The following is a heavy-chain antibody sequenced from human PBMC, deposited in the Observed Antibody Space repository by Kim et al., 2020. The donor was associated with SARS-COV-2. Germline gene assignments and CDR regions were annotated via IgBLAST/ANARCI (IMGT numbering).Heavy chain of an antibody. CDR2: ISSSGSTI. CDR3: ARGAAAAGYYNGMDV. Sequence: GGSLRLSCAASGFTFSDNYMSWIRQAPGKGLEWGSYISSSGSTIYYADSVKGRFTISRDNAKNSLYLQMNSLRAADTAVYYCARGAAAAGYYNGMDVWGQGTTVTVSS. CDR1: GFTFSDNY. V-gene: IGHV3-11*01. D-gene: IGHD6-13*01. J-gene: IGHJ6*02.